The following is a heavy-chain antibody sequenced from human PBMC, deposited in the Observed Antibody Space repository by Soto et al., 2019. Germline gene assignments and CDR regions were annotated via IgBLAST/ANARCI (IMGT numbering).Heavy chain of an antibody. D-gene: IGHD4-17*01. CDR1: GGSMSSNY. V-gene: IGHV4-59*01. Sequence: PSETLSLTCTVSGGSMSSNYWTWIRQSPRKGLEWIGYIYYTGSTKYNPSLKSRVTISLDTSRNQFSLRLTSVTSADTAVYYCARGGSYGDFFDYWGQGAQVTVSS. CDR2: IYYTGST. J-gene: IGHJ4*02. CDR3: ARGGSYGDFFDY.